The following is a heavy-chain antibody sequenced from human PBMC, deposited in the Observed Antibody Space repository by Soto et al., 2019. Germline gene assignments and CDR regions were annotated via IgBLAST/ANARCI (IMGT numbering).Heavy chain of an antibody. CDR1: GGSFSSYY. V-gene: IGHV4-59*01. CDR3: ARGRPLTYYDSSGYLTYFDY. J-gene: IGHJ4*02. D-gene: IGHD3-22*01. Sequence: SETLSLTCTVSGGSFSSYYWSWIRQPPGKGLEWIGYMYYSGSTNYNPSLRSRVTISVDTSKNQFSLKLSSVTAADTAVYYCARGRPLTYYDSSGYLTYFDYWGQGTLVTVSS. CDR2: MYYSGST.